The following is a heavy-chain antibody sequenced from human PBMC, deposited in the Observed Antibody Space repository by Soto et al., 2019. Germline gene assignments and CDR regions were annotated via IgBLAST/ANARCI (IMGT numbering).Heavy chain of an antibody. J-gene: IGHJ4*02. CDR1: GYTFSSYA. Sequence: QVQLVESGGGVVQPGRSLRLSCEASGYTFSSYAMHWVRQAPGKGLEWVAVISYDGSNKYYADSVKGRFTISRDNSKNTLYLQMNSLRAEDTAVYYCARFNGGDYGDHVHFDYWGQGTLVTVSS. CDR3: ARFNGGDYGDHVHFDY. CDR2: ISYDGSNK. D-gene: IGHD4-17*01. V-gene: IGHV3-30-3*01.